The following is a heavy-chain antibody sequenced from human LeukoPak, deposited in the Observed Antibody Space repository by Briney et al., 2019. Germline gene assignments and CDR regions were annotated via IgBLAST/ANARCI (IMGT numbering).Heavy chain of an antibody. V-gene: IGHV3-21*01. Sequence: LGGSLRLSCAASGFTFSSYSMNWVRQAPGKGLEWVSSISSSSSYIYYADSVKGRFTISRDNAKNSLYLQMNSLRAEDTAVYYCARAYMVRGVITHYFDYWGQGTLVTVSS. CDR2: ISSSSSYI. CDR3: ARAYMVRGVITHYFDY. CDR1: GFTFSSYS. J-gene: IGHJ4*02. D-gene: IGHD3-10*01.